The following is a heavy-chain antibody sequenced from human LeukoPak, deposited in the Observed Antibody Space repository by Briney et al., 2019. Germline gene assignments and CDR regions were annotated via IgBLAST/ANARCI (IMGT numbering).Heavy chain of an antibody. CDR1: GFTFSSNW. D-gene: IGHD6-19*01. CDR2: INNDGSST. Sequence: GGSLRLSCAASGFTFSSNWMHWVRQAPGKGLAWVSRINNDGSSTSYADSVKGRFTISRDNAKNTLYLQMNSLRAKDTAVYYCATSMAGFNWFDPWGQGTLVTVSS. CDR3: ATSMAGFNWFDP. J-gene: IGHJ5*02. V-gene: IGHV3-74*01.